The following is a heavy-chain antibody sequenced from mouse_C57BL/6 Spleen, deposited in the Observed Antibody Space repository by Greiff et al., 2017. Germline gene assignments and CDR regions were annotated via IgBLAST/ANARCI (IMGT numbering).Heavy chain of an antibody. CDR1: GFTFSSYG. D-gene: IGHD2-5*01. V-gene: IGHV5-6*01. CDR2: ISSGGSYT. Sequence: DVQLVESGGDLVKPGGSLKLSCAASGFTFSSYGMSWVRQTPDKRLEWVATISSGGSYTYYPDSVKGRFTISRDNAKNTLYLQMSSLKSEDTAMYYCARRGYSNYAMDYWGQGTSVTVSS. J-gene: IGHJ4*01. CDR3: ARRGYSNYAMDY.